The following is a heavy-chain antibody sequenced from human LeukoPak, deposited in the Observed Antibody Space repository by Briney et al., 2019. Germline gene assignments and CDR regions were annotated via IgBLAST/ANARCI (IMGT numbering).Heavy chain of an antibody. CDR3: AKDYGSYDSSGYSLEYFQH. J-gene: IGHJ1*01. CDR1: GFTVSSNY. D-gene: IGHD3-22*01. V-gene: IGHV3-23*01. Sequence: QAGGSLRLSCAASGFTVSSNYMSRVRQAPRKGLEWVSAISGSGGSTYYAGSVKGRFTISRDNSKNTLYLQMNSLRAEDTAVYYCAKDYGSYDSSGYSLEYFQHWGQGTLVTVSS. CDR2: ISGSGGST.